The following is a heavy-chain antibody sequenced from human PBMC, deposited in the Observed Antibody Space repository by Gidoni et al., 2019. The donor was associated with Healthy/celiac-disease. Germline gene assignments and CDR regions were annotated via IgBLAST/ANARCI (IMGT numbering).Heavy chain of an antibody. Sequence: QVQLVQSGAEVKKPGASVKVSCKASGYTFSSYALHWVRQAPGQGLEWMGWINAGNGNTKYSQKFQGRVTITRDTSASTAYMELSSLRSEDTAVYYCARKQTIAAAGRGWFDPWGQGTLVTVSS. D-gene: IGHD6-13*01. CDR3: ARKQTIAAAGRGWFDP. V-gene: IGHV1-3*01. CDR1: GYTFSSYA. J-gene: IGHJ5*02. CDR2: INAGNGNT.